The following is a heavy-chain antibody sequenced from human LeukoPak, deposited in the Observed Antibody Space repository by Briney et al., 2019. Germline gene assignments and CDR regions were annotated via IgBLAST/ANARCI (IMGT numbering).Heavy chain of an antibody. J-gene: IGHJ3*02. CDR1: GFTFINYW. CDR2: IKEDGSEK. V-gene: IGHV3-7*01. Sequence: GGALRLSCAAPGFTFINYWMAWVRQAPGKVVEWAANIKEDGSEKYYVDSVKGRFTISRDNAKNSVDLQMNSLRAEDTAVYYCAGRIFDIWGQGTMVTVSS. CDR3: AGRIFDI.